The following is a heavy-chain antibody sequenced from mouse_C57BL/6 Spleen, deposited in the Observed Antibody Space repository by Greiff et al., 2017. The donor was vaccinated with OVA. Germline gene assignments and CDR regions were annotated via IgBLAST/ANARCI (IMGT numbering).Heavy chain of an antibody. V-gene: IGHV2-2*01. CDR1: GFSLTSYG. CDR3: AGDYDVNFAY. Sequence: QVQLQQSGPGLVQPSQSLSITCTVSGFSLTSYGVHWVRQSPGKGLEWLGVIWSGGSTDYNAAFISRLSISKDNSKSQVFFKMNSLQADDTAIYYCAGDYDVNFAYWGQGTLVTVSA. CDR2: IWSGGST. J-gene: IGHJ3*01. D-gene: IGHD2-4*01.